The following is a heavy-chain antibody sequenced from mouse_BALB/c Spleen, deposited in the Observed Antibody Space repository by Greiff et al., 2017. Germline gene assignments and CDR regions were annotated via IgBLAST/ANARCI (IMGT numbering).Heavy chain of an antibody. V-gene: IGHV5-6*01. Sequence: EVKLVESGGDLVKPGGSLKLSCAASGFTFSSYGMSWVRQTPDKRLEWVATISSGGSYTYYPASVKGRFTISRDHAKNTLYLKMSSLKSEDTAMYYCAKHETVDYWGQGTTLTVSS. CDR2: ISSGGSYT. CDR1: GFTFSSYG. CDR3: AKHETVDY. J-gene: IGHJ2*01. D-gene: IGHD4-1*01.